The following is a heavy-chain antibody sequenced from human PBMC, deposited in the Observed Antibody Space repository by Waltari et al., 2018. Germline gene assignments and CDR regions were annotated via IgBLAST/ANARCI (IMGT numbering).Heavy chain of an antibody. V-gene: IGHV3-30*18. CDR2: ISYDGSNK. J-gene: IGHJ4*02. D-gene: IGHD6-19*01. CDR1: GFIFSSSC. Sequence: VQLVVSGGGVVQHGRSLRLSCAASGFIFSSSCMHWGRQAPGKGLEWVAVISYDGSNKYYADSVKGRFTISRDNSKNTLYLQMNSLRAEDTAVYYCANLAAPFDYWGQGTLVTVSS. CDR3: ANLAAPFDY.